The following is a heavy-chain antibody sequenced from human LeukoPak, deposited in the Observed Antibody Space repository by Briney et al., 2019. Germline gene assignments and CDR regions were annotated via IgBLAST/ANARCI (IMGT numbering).Heavy chain of an antibody. CDR2: VYDTGDT. CDR3: ASAWIAAAGSIDY. CDR1: GTSITRTY. Sequence: SETLSLTCTVSGTSITRTYWSWIRQPPGRGLESVGYVYDTGDTNYNPSLKSRVTMSLDTSKNQFSLKLSSVTAADTAVYYCASAWIAAAGSIDYWGQGTLVTVSS. D-gene: IGHD6-13*01. V-gene: IGHV4-59*12. J-gene: IGHJ4*02.